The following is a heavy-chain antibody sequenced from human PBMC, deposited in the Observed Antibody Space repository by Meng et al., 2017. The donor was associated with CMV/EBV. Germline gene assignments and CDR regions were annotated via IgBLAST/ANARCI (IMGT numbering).Heavy chain of an antibody. CDR1: GYTFTSYY. CDR3: ARDPQIVVVPAAIDSWFDP. D-gene: IGHD2-2*02. J-gene: IGHJ5*02. Sequence: ASVKVSCKASGYTFTSYYMHWVRQAPGQGLEWMGIINPSGGSTSYAQKFQGRVTMTRDTSTSTVYMELSSLRSEDTAVYYCARDPQIVVVPAAIDSWFDPWGQGTLVTVS. V-gene: IGHV1-46*01. CDR2: INPSGGST.